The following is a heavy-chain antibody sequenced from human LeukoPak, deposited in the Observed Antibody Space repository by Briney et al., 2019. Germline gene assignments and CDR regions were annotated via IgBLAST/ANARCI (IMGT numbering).Heavy chain of an antibody. V-gene: IGHV3-23*01. CDR2: ISGSGGST. CDR3: ANEEGGGYSYEPLDY. D-gene: IGHD5-18*01. Sequence: GGSLRLSCAASGFTFSSYAMSWVRQAPGKGLEWVSAISGSGGSTYYADSVKGRFTISRDNSKNTLCLQMNSLRAEDTAVYYCANEEGGGYSYEPLDYWGQGTLVTVSS. CDR1: GFTFSSYA. J-gene: IGHJ4*02.